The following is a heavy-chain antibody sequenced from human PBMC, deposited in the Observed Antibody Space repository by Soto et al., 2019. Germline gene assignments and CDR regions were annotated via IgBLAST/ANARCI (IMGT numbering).Heavy chain of an antibody. D-gene: IGHD5-12*01. J-gene: IGHJ4*02. CDR2: ISSSGGST. Sequence: EVQLLESGGGLVQPGGSLRLSCAASGFTFSSYAMSWVRQAPGKGLEWVSAISSSGGSTYYADSVQGRFTISRYNSKDTLYLQMNSLRAEDTAVYYCAKDLGGYSGYAFDYWGQGTLVTVSS. CDR3: AKDLGGYSGYAFDY. CDR1: GFTFSSYA. V-gene: IGHV3-23*01.